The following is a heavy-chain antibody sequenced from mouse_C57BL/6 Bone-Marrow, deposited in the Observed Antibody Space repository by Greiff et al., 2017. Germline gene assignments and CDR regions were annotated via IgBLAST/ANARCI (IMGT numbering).Heavy chain of an antibody. V-gene: IGHV1-75*01. Sequence: QVQLKESGPELVKPGASVKISCKASGYTFTDYYINWVKQRPGQGLEWIGWIFPGSGSTYYNEKFKGKATLTVDKSSSTAYMLFSSLTSEDSAVYFCAGSNNDWYFDVWGTGTTVTVSS. D-gene: IGHD2-5*01. CDR1: GYTFTDYY. J-gene: IGHJ1*03. CDR3: AGSNNDWYFDV. CDR2: IFPGSGST.